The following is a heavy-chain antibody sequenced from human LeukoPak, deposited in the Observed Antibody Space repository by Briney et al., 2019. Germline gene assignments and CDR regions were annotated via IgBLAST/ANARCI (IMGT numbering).Heavy chain of an antibody. CDR3: ARVTSGGSGSYSWFDP. CDR1: GGSISSGVYY. V-gene: IGHV4-31*03. Sequence: SQTLSLTCTVSGGSISSGVYYWIWLRQHPGRGLEGVGYIYYSGSTYYNPSLKRRVTISVDTSKNQFSLKLSSVTAADTAVYYCARVTSGGSGSYSWFDPWGQGTLVTVSS. CDR2: IYYSGST. D-gene: IGHD3-10*01. J-gene: IGHJ5*02.